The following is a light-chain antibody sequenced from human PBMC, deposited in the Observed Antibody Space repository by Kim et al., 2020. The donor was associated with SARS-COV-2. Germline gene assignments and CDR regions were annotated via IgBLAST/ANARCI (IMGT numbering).Light chain of an antibody. CDR3: NSRDSNDNVL. CDR2: GKN. J-gene: IGLJ2*01. Sequence: VALGQTVRITCQGDSLRSYYATWYQQKPGQAPILVIYGKNNRPSGIPDRFSGSSSGNTASLTITGTQAGDESDYYCNSRDSNDNVLFGGGTQLTVL. V-gene: IGLV3-19*01. CDR1: SLRSYY.